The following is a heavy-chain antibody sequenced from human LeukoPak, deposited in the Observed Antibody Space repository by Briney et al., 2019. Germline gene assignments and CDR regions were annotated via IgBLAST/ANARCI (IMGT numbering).Heavy chain of an antibody. V-gene: IGHV4-39*01. CDR3: ASVVVAPLVYFDY. Sequence: SETLSLTCTVSGGSISSSSYYWGWIRQPPGKGLEWIGSIYYSGSTYYSPSLKSRVTISVDTSKNQFSLKLSSVTAADTAVYYCASVVVAPLVYFDYWGQGTLVTVSS. J-gene: IGHJ4*02. D-gene: IGHD2-15*01. CDR2: IYYSGST. CDR1: GGSISSSSYY.